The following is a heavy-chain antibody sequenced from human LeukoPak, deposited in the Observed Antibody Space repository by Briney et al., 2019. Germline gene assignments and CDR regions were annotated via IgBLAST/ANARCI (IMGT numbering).Heavy chain of an antibody. CDR3: AKDTMVRGVSINYYYYGMDV. CDR1: GFTFSSFA. CDR2: ISGSDGST. V-gene: IGHV3-23*01. J-gene: IGHJ6*02. Sequence: GGSLKLSCAASGFTFSSFAMSWVREAPGKGLEWVSAISGSDGSTYYADSVKGRFTISRDNSKNTLYLQMNSLRAEDTAVYYCAKDTMVRGVSINYYYYGMDVWGQGTTATVSS. D-gene: IGHD3-10*01.